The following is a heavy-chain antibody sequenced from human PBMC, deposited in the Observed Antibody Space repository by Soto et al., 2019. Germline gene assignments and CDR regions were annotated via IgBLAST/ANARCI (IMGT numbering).Heavy chain of an antibody. CDR3: ARDQVSGITIFGVGTSYYGMDV. CDR2: VIPIFGTA. J-gene: IGHJ6*02. CDR1: GGSFSSYA. V-gene: IGHV1-69*13. Sequence: SVKVSCKACGGSFSSYAISWVRQAPGQGLEWMGGVIPIFGTANYAQKFQGRVTITADESTSTAYIELSSLRAEDTAVYYCARDQVSGITIFGVGTSYYGMDVWGQGTTVTVSS. D-gene: IGHD3-3*01.